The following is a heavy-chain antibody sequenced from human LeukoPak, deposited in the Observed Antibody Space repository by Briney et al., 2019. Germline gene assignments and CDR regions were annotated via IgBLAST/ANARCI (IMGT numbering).Heavy chain of an antibody. CDR3: ARTVLDHDAFDI. D-gene: IGHD3-9*01. CDR2: ISSSGSTI. V-gene: IGHV3-48*03. Sequence: GGSLRLSCAASGFTFSSYEMNWVRQAPGKGLEWVSYISSSGSTIYYADSVKGRFTISRDDAKNSLYLQMNSLRAEDTAVYYCARTVLDHDAFDIWGQGTMVTVSS. J-gene: IGHJ3*02. CDR1: GFTFSSYE.